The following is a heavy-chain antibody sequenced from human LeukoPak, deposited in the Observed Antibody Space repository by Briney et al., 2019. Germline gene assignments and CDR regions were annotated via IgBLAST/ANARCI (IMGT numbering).Heavy chain of an antibody. CDR3: ARSPKDGYNPDAFDI. J-gene: IGHJ3*02. Sequence: KVSCKASGYSFTSYWIGWVRQMPGKGLEWMGIIYPGDSDTRYSPSFQGQVTISADKSISTAYLQWSSLKASDTAMYYCARSPKDGYNPDAFDIWGQGTMVTVSS. D-gene: IGHD5-24*01. CDR1: GYSFTSYW. V-gene: IGHV5-51*01. CDR2: IYPGDSDT.